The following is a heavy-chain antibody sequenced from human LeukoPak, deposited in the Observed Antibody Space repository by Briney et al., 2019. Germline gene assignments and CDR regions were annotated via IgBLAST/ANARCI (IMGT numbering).Heavy chain of an antibody. J-gene: IGHJ4*02. CDR2: ISYDGSNK. CDR1: GFTFSSYG. CDR3: ATRLEWLFDY. V-gene: IGHV3-30*03. Sequence: GGSLRLSCAASGFTFSSYGMHWVRQAPGKGLEWVAVISYDGSNKYYADSVKGRFTISRDNSKNTLYLQMNNLRAEDTAVYYCATRLEWLFDYWGQGTLVTVSS. D-gene: IGHD3-3*01.